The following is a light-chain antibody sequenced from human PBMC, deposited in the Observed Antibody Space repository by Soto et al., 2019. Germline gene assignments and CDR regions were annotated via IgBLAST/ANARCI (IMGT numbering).Light chain of an antibody. V-gene: IGLV2-11*01. CDR3: SSYTNINTRACV. Sequence: QSALTQPRSVSGSPGQSVTISCTGTSSDVGGYNYVSWYQQHPGKAPKVVIYDVTERPSGVPDRFSGSKSGNTASLTISGLQAEDEADYYCSSYTNINTRACVFGTGTKLTVL. CDR2: DVT. J-gene: IGLJ1*01. CDR1: SSDVGGYNY.